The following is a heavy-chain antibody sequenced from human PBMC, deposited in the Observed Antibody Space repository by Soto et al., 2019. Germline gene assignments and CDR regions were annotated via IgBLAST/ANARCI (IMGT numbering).Heavy chain of an antibody. V-gene: IGHV1-69*01. CDR1: GGTFSSYA. J-gene: IGHJ6*02. D-gene: IGHD5-18*01. Sequence: QVPLVQSGAEVKKPGSSVKVSCKASGGTFSSYAISWVRQAPGQGLEWMGGIIPIFGTANYAQKFQGRVTITADESTSTAYMELSSLRSEDTAVYYCAILGYSYGSDYYYGMDVWGQGTTVTVSS. CDR3: AILGYSYGSDYYYGMDV. CDR2: IIPIFGTA.